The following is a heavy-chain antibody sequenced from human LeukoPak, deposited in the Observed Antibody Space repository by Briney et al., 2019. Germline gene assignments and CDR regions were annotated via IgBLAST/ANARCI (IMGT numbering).Heavy chain of an antibody. J-gene: IGHJ4*02. V-gene: IGHV4-61*01. CDR3: ASSSSWYRLDY. D-gene: IGHD6-13*01. Sequence: SETLSLTCTVSGGSVSSGSYYWSWIRQPPGKGLEWIGCIYYSGSTNYNPSLKSRVAISVDTSKNQFSLKLSSVTAADTAVYYCASSSSWYRLDYWGQGTLVTVSS. CDR1: GGSVSSGSYY. CDR2: IYYSGST.